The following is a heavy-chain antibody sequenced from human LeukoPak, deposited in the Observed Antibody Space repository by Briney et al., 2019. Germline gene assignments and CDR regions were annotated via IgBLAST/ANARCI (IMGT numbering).Heavy chain of an antibody. J-gene: IGHJ6*02. CDR1: GGSFSGDS. CDR3: ARVDGYCSGGSCYSPFYYGMDV. Sequence: PSETLSLTCAIYGGSFSGDSWNWIRQPPGKGLEWIGNVYHSGGTKYNPSLKSRVTISVDTSKNQFSLKLSSVTAADTAVYYCARVDGYCSGGSCYSPFYYGMDVWGQGTTVTVSS. V-gene: IGHV4-34*01. D-gene: IGHD2-15*01. CDR2: VYHSGGT.